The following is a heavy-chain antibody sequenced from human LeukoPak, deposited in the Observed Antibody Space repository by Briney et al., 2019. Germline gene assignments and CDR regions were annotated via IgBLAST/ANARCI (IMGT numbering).Heavy chain of an antibody. CDR2: IRSRDGTV. CDR1: GFTFSYYS. Sequence: GGSLRLSCVASGFTFSYYSMNWARQAPGKGLEWISYIRSRDGTVSYADSVKGRFTISRDNAKNSLYLQMNSLRAEDTAVYYCARDDALVGGFDYWGQGTLVTVSS. V-gene: IGHV3-48*04. J-gene: IGHJ4*02. D-gene: IGHD1-26*01. CDR3: ARDDALVGGFDY.